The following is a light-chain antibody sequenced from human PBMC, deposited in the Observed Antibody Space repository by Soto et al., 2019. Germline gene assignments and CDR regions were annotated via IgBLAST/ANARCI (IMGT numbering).Light chain of an antibody. CDR1: QSVSTN. J-gene: IGKJ5*01. V-gene: IGKV3-15*01. CDR3: QQYNSWSPIT. Sequence: EIFMTQSPVTLSVSRWERATLSWRASQSVSTNLAWYQQKPGQAPRVLIYGASTRATNIPARFSGSGSGTDFTLTISSLQSEDFAVYYCQQYNSWSPITFGQGTRLEIK. CDR2: GAS.